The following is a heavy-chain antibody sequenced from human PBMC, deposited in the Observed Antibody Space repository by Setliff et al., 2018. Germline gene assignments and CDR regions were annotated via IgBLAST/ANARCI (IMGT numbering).Heavy chain of an antibody. J-gene: IGHJ4*02. CDR3: ARLTRYYYDSSGYYSDY. V-gene: IGHV4-59*01. CDR1: GGSISDYY. CDR2: IYYGGST. Sequence: SETLSLTCTVSGGSISDYYWSWIRQAPGKGLEWIGYIYYGGSTNYNPSLNSRVAISVDTSENQFSLRLNSVTAADTAVYYCARLTRYYYDSSGYYSDYWGQGTLVTSPQ. D-gene: IGHD3-22*01.